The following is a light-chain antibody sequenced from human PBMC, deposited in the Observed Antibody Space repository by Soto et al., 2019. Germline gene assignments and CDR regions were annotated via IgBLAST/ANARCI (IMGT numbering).Light chain of an antibody. J-gene: IGLJ2*01. CDR3: TSYTRSSTINVV. CDR2: EVN. Sequence: QSALTQPASVSGSPGQSITISCTGTSSGVGAHNYVSWYQQHPGKAPKLMIYEVNNRPSGVSNRFSGSTSGNTASLTISGLQAEDEADYYCTSYTRSSTINVVFGGGTKVTVL. V-gene: IGLV2-14*01. CDR1: SSGVGAHNY.